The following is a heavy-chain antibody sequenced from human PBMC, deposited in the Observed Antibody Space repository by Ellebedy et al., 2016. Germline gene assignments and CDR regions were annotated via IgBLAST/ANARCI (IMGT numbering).Heavy chain of an antibody. J-gene: IGHJ4*02. Sequence: ETLSLTCAASGFTFSNAWMNWVHQAPGKGLEWVGRIKSKTDGGAADYAAPVKGRFTISRDDSKNTLYLQMNSLKTEDTGVYFCTTVYRYNYDSVWGQGTLVTVSS. CDR3: TTVYRYNYDSV. CDR1: GFTFSNAW. V-gene: IGHV3-15*01. CDR2: IKSKTDGGAA. D-gene: IGHD5-18*01.